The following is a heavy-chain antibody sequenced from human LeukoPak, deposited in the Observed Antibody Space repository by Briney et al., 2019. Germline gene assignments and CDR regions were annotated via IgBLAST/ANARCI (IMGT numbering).Heavy chain of an antibody. CDR2: IKQDGSAQ. D-gene: IGHD6-19*01. V-gene: IGHV3-7*01. J-gene: IGHJ4*02. CDR3: ARRGIYSSGWYFDY. Sequence: GGSLRLSCAASGFTVSGYWMSWVRQAPGKGLEWVANIKQDGSAQNYVDSVKGRLTTSRDNAKNSLYLQMNSLRAEDTAVYYCARRGIYSSGWYFDYWGQGTLVTVSS. CDR1: GFTVSGYW.